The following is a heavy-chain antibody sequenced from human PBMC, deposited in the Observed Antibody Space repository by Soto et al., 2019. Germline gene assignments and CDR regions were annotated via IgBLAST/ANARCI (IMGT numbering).Heavy chain of an antibody. CDR2: ITASGDTT. CDR1: GFTFSSYA. J-gene: IGHJ3*02. V-gene: IGHV3-23*01. D-gene: IGHD2-2*01. Sequence: EVQLLASGGGLVQPGGSLSLSCAASGFTFSSYAMSWVRQAPGKGLEWDSAITASGDTTYYADSVKGRFTISRDNSKITMDMQMNRLRAADTAVYYCAKVRPLRDGTRTSCVGSFDIWGQGTMVTVSS. CDR3: AKVRPLRDGTRTSCVGSFDI.